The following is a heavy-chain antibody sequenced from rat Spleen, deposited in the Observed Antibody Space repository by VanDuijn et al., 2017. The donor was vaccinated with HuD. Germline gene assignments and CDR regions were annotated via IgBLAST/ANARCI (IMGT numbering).Heavy chain of an antibody. V-gene: IGHV5S23*01. CDR3: ARHSSTYYVMDA. Sequence: EVQLVESGGGLVQPGRSLKLSCAASGFTFSNYDMAWVRQAPTKGLEWVASLSTGGGNTYYRDSVKGRFTISRDDEESTLYLQMDSLRSEDSATYYCARHSSTYYVMDAWGQGASVTVSS. D-gene: IGHD1-2*01. CDR2: LSTGGGNT. J-gene: IGHJ4*01. CDR1: GFTFSNYD.